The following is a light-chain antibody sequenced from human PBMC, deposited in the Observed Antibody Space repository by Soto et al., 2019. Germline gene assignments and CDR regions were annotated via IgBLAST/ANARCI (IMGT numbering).Light chain of an antibody. CDR2: GAS. J-gene: IGKJ1*01. CDR3: QQHSHWPPWT. CDR1: ENVRTF. Sequence: EVVLTQSPATLSLSPGERATLSCRASENVRTFVDWYQQKPGQAPRLLIHGASNRATGIPDRFSGSGSGTDFTLTISNLEPEDFAVYYCQQHSHWPPWTFDQGTRVEIQ. V-gene: IGKV3-11*01.